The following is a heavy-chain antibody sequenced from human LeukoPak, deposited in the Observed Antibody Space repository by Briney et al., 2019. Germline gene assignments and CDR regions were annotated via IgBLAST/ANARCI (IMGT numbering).Heavy chain of an antibody. J-gene: IGHJ4*02. CDR3: ARGSMVAYYFDY. CDR2: INPNTGGT. D-gene: IGHD4/OR15-4a*01. CDR1: GYTFTVYY. Sequence: ASVKVSCKASGYTFTVYYMHWVRQAPGQGLEWVGWINPNTGGTNYAQKFQGRVTMTRDTSISTAYMELSRLRSDDTAVYYCARGSMVAYYFDYWGQGTLVTVS. V-gene: IGHV1-2*02.